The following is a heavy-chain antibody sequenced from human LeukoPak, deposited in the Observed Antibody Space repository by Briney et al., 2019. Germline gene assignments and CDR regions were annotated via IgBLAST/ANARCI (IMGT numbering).Heavy chain of an antibody. CDR3: ARDKGGMEWLLWEGAFDI. J-gene: IGHJ3*02. V-gene: IGHV1-69*13. CDR1: GGTFSSYA. Sequence: SVKVPCKACGGTFSSYAISWVRQAPGQGLEWMGGIIPIFGTANYAQEFQGRVTITADQSPSTAYMELSSLRSEDTAGYYCARDKGGMEWLLWEGAFDIWGQGTMVTVSS. CDR2: IIPIFGTA. D-gene: IGHD3-3*01.